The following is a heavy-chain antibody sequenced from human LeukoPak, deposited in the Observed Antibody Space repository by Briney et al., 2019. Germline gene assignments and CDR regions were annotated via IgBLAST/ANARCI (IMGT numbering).Heavy chain of an antibody. J-gene: IGHJ6*04. CDR1: GYTFTGYY. CDR2: IIPIFGTA. V-gene: IGHV1-69*13. D-gene: IGHD2-15*01. CDR3: ARGLGYCNGPSGRCLVYYYGMDV. Sequence: SVKVSCKASGYTFTGYYMHWVRQAPGQGLEWMGGIIPIFGTANYAQKSQGRVTITADESTSTAYMELSSLRSEDTAVYYCARGLGYCNGPSGRCLVYYYGMDVWGKGTTVTVSS.